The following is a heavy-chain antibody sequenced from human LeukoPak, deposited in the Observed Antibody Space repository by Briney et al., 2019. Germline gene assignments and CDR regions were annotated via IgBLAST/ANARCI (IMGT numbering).Heavy chain of an antibody. CDR1: GFTFSRYL. J-gene: IGHJ4*02. CDR3: ARERMYSGSGSTYPYYNY. Sequence: PGRSLRLSCAASGFTFSRYLMSWVRQSPGKGLEWVANIKPDGSEKYFMDSVKGRFTISRDNAKNALYLEMNSLRAEDTAEYFCARERMYSGSGSTYPYYNYWGQGTLVTVSS. CDR2: IKPDGSEK. D-gene: IGHD3-10*01. V-gene: IGHV3-7*01.